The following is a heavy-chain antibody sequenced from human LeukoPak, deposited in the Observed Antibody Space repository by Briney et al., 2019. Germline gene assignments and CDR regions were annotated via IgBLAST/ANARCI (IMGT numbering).Heavy chain of an antibody. CDR3: ARGGDSSGYYYDYFDY. CDR2: IYPGDSDT. V-gene: IGHV5-51*01. Sequence: GESLKISCKGSGCSFTSYWIGWVRQMPGKGLEWMGIIYPGDSDTRYSPSLQGQVTISADKSISTAYLQWSSLKASDTAMYYFARGGDSSGYYYDYFDYWGQGTLVTVSS. D-gene: IGHD3-22*01. J-gene: IGHJ4*02. CDR1: GCSFTSYW.